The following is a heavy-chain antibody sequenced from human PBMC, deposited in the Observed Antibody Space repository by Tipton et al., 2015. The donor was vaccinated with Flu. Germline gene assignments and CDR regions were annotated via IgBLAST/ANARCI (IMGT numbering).Heavy chain of an antibody. V-gene: IGHV3-13*01. CDR3: ARGNPIWSGWQVDY. CDR2: IGTSSNT. Sequence: QLVQSGGHSVQPGGSLRLSCAASEFTFSNYDMHWFRQVPGQGLEWVSAIGTSSNTEYSASVKGRFTISRDNAKSSLYLQMDSLRAEDTAIYYCARGNPIWSGWQVDYWGQGTLVTVSS. D-gene: IGHD3-3*01. J-gene: IGHJ4*02. CDR1: EFTFSNYD.